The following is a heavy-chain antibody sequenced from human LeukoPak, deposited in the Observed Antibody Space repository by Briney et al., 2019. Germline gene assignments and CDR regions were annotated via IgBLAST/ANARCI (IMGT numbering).Heavy chain of an antibody. J-gene: IGHJ4*02. D-gene: IGHD6-13*01. CDR3: ARSPVAGPTWAYDY. Sequence: ASVKVSCKASGGTFSSYAISWARQAPGQGLEWMGGIIPIFGTANYAQKFQGRVTITADESTSTAYMELSSLRSEDTAVYYCARSPVAGPTWAYDYWGQGTLVTVSS. CDR1: GGTFSSYA. V-gene: IGHV1-69*01. CDR2: IIPIFGTA.